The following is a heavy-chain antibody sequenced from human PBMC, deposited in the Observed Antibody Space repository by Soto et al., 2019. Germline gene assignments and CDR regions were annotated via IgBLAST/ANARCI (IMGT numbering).Heavy chain of an antibody. CDR1: GYSFTSYW. CDR2: IYPGDSDT. D-gene: IGHD3-22*01. V-gene: IGHV5-51*01. Sequence: GQSLKISCKGSGYSFTSYWIGWVRQMPGKGLEWMGIIYPGDSDTRYSPSFQGQVTISADKSISTAYLQWSSLKASDTAMYYCGRHHHYDSSHDAFDIWGQGTMVTVSS. J-gene: IGHJ3*02. CDR3: GRHHHYDSSHDAFDI.